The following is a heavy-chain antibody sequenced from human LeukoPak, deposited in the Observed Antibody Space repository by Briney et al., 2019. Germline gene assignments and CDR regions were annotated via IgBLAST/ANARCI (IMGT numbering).Heavy chain of an antibody. CDR3: ARVLGTIYGDYDKTGLDY. J-gene: IGHJ4*02. D-gene: IGHD4-17*01. CDR2: INPNSGGT. CDR1: GYTFTGHY. Sequence: ASVKVSCKASGYTFTGHYMHWVRQAPGQGLEWMGWINPNSGGTNYAQKFQGRVTMTRDTSISTAYMELSRLRSDDTAVYYCARVLGTIYGDYDKTGLDYWGQGTLVTVSS. V-gene: IGHV1-2*02.